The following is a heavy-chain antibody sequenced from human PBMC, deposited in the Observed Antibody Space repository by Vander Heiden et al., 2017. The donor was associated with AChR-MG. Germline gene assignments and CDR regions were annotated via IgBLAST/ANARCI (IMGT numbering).Heavy chain of an antibody. D-gene: IGHD2-2*01. CDR3: ARHLTVVVPAAEAHKHPRAYYYYGMDV. Sequence: QVQLVQSGAEVKKPGASVKVSCKASGYTFTRYGISWVRQAPGKGLEWMGWISAYNGNTNYAQKLQGRVTMTTDTSTSTAYMELRSLRSDDTAVYYCARHLTVVVPAAEAHKHPRAYYYYGMDVWGQGTTVTVSS. CDR1: GYTFTRYG. J-gene: IGHJ6*02. CDR2: ISAYNGNT. V-gene: IGHV1-18*01.